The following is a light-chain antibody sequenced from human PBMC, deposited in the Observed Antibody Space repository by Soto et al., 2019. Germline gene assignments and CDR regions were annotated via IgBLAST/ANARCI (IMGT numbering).Light chain of an antibody. V-gene: IGLV1-44*01. J-gene: IGLJ2*01. CDR3: AAWDDSLNGVL. Sequence: QSVLTQPPSASGTPGQRVTISCSGSSSNIGGNTVNWYQQLPGTAPKLLIYSNNQRPSGVPDRFSGSKSGTSASLAISGLQSEDEADYYCAAWDDSLNGVLFGGGPKVTVL. CDR2: SNN. CDR1: SSNIGGNT.